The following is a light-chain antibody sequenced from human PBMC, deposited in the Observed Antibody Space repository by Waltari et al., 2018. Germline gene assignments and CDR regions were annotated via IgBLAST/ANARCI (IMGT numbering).Light chain of an antibody. J-gene: IGKJ1*01. CDR1: QSVLYNSNDKHY. V-gene: IGKV4-1*01. CDR2: WAS. CDR3: QQYYRSRT. Sequence: IVMTQSPDSLVVSLGERATINCKSSQSVLYNSNDKHYLAWYQQKPGQPPKRLVYWASTRESGVRDRGSGSGSGTDFTLTISSLQDEDVAVYYCQQYYRSRTFGQGTKVEIK.